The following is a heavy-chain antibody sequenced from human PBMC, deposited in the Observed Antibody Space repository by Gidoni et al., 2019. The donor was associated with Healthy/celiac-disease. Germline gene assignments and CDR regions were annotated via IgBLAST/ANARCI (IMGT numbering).Heavy chain of an antibody. CDR2: ISSSSSTI. Sequence: EVQLVESGGGWVQLGGSLRPSCAAPGFTSSSYTMNGVRQAPGKGLEWVSYISSSSSTIYYADSVKGRFTISRDNAKNSLYLQMNSLRDEDTAVYYCARESYRIQLIHRRYYGMDVWGQGTTVTVSS. V-gene: IGHV3-48*02. J-gene: IGHJ6*02. D-gene: IGHD5-18*01. CDR1: GFTSSSYT. CDR3: ARESYRIQLIHRRYYGMDV.